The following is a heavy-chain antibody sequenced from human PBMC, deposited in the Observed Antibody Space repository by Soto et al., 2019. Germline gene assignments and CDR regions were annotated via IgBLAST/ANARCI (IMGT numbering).Heavy chain of an antibody. D-gene: IGHD3-16*01. CDR3: ARRANGGTLGP. V-gene: IGHV4-39*01. CDR2: IYYSGST. J-gene: IGHJ5*02. CDR1: GGSISSSSYY. Sequence: QLQLQESGPGLVKPSETLSLTCTVSGGSISSSSYYWGWIRQPPGKGLEWIGSIYYSGSTYYNPSLKSRVTISVDTSKNQFSLKLSSVTAADTAVYYCARRANGGTLGPWGQGTLVTVSS.